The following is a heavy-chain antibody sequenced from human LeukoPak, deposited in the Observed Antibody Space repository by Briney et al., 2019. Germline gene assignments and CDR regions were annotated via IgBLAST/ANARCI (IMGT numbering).Heavy chain of an antibody. CDR2: VSGSGGST. Sequence: GGSLRLSCAASGFTFSSYAMGWVRQAPGKVLEWVSAVSGSGGSTYYANSMKGRFTISRDNSKNTLYLQMNSLRAEDTAVYYCAKDLRLNRSGGSCPWGQGTLVTVSS. CDR1: GFTFSSYA. J-gene: IGHJ5*02. D-gene: IGHD2-15*01. V-gene: IGHV3-23*01. CDR3: AKDLRLNRSGGSCP.